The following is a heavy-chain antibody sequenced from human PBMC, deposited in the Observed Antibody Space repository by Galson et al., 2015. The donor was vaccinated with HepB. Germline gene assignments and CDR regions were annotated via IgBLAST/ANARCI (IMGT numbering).Heavy chain of an antibody. Sequence: SLRLSCAASGFTFNTYIMQWVRQAPGKGLERVAVISPDGTKKHDADSVKGRFTVSRDNSKNMLYLQMDSLRPEDTAVYYCARVGQDWGQGTMVVVSS. J-gene: IGHJ4*02. V-gene: IGHV3-30-3*01. CDR1: GFTFNTYI. CDR3: ARVGQD. CDR2: ISPDGTKK.